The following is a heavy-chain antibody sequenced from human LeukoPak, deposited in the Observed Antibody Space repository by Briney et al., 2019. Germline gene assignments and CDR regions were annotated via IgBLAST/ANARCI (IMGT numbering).Heavy chain of an antibody. CDR2: IYHRGTS. CDR3: AASSADYNGGLCS. Sequence: TASETLSLTCTVSGVSLTSDDHYWTWIRQPPGRGPEWIGYIYHRGTSHYSPSLQSRLTISVDTSINQFFLRLTSVTVADTAVYYCAASSADYNGGLCSWGQGTLVTVSS. V-gene: IGHV4-30-4*01. D-gene: IGHD3-22*01. CDR1: GVSLTSDDHY. J-gene: IGHJ5*02.